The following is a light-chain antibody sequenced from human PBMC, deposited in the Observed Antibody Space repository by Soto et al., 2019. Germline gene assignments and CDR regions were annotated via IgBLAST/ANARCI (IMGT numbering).Light chain of an antibody. J-gene: IGKJ1*01. V-gene: IGKV1-39*01. Sequence: DIQMTQSPSSLSASVGDRVTITCRASQSTSSYLNWYQQKSEKAPKLLIYAASSLQSGVPSRFSGSGSGTDFTLTISSLQPEDFATYYCQQSYSIPWTFGQGTKVEIK. CDR3: QQSYSIPWT. CDR2: AAS. CDR1: QSTSSY.